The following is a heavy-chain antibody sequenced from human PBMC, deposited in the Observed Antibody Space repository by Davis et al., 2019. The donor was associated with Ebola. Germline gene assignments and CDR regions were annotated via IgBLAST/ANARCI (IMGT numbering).Heavy chain of an antibody. CDR3: VRDYNDGIGRFDY. V-gene: IGHV3-30*04. D-gene: IGHD3-16*01. J-gene: IGHJ4*02. CDR2: ISSDGRYE. Sequence: PGGSLRLSCAASGLTFHRYAMHWVRQAPGKGLEWVTCISSDGRYENYAESVKGRFTISRDNSKSTLYLQMNSLRLEDTAVYYCVRDYNDGIGRFDYWGQGTLVTVSS. CDR1: GLTFHRYA.